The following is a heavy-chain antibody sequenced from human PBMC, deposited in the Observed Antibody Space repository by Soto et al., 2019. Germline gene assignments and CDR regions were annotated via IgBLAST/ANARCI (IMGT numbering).Heavy chain of an antibody. CDR1: GGSFTGYF. V-gene: IGHV4-34*01. Sequence: QLHQSGAGLLKPSETLSLPCYVSGGSFTGYFWSWIRQPPGKGLEWIGEINHSGFTNYNPSLTGRVTISLDTSKSQFSLKLKSLTAADTAFYFCARGHGRFAHWGQGTLVTVSS. CDR3: ARGHGRFAH. J-gene: IGHJ4*02. CDR2: INHSGFT.